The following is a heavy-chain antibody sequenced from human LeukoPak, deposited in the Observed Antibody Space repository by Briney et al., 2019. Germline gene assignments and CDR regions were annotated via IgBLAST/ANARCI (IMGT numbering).Heavy chain of an antibody. J-gene: IGHJ4*02. D-gene: IGHD2-8*01. CDR2: IYTTGST. V-gene: IGHV4-61*02. CDR1: GGSIRSGSHY. CDR3: ASVRELGCTDTVCYGDEFCFDS. Sequence: SETLSLTCTVSGGSIRSGSHYWSWIRQPAGKGLEWIGRIYTTGSTDYNPSLKSRITISVDTSKNQFSLKLRSVTAADTAVYYCASVRELGCTDTVCYGDEFCFDSWGQGTLVTVSS.